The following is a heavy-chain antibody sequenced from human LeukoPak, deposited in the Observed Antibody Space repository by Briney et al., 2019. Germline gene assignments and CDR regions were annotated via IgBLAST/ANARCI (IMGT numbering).Heavy chain of an antibody. CDR1: VFTFSSYG. J-gene: IGHJ4*02. V-gene: IGHV3-33*06. Sequence: GRSLRLSCAASVFTFSSYGMNWVRQAPGKGLEWVAVIWYDGSNKYYADSVKGRFTISRDNSKNTLYLQMNSLRAEDTAVYYCAKDKEYNHSPHPPDYWGQGTLVTVSS. CDR3: AKDKEYNHSPHPPDY. D-gene: IGHD2/OR15-2a*01. CDR2: IWYDGSNK.